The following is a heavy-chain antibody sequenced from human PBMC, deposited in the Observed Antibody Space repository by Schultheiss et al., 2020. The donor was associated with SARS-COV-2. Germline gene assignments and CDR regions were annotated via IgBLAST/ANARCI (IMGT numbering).Heavy chain of an antibody. V-gene: IGHV1-69*13. CDR3: AKNQHSKIGYYGMDV. CDR1: GGTFSSYA. D-gene: IGHD4-11*01. CDR2: IIPIFGTA. J-gene: IGHJ6*02. Sequence: SVKVSCKASGGTFSSYAISWVRQAPGQGLQWMGGIIPIFGTANYAQKFQGRVTITADESTSTAYMELSSLRSEDTAVYYCAKNQHSKIGYYGMDVWGQGTTVTVSS.